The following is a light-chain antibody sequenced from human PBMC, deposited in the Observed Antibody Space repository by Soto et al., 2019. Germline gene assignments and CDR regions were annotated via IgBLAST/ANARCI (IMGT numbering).Light chain of an antibody. J-gene: IGKJ1*01. CDR1: QSLVYSDGNIY. Sequence: EVVMTQSPLSLPVTLGQPASISCRPSQSLVYSDGNIYLSWFHERPGQAPRRLIYQVSNRESGVPDRFSGSGAGTEFTLRSSTVEGEDVGVYYCMQGTHWPRIGQGTKVEIK. CDR3: MQGTHWPR. CDR2: QVS. V-gene: IGKV2-30*01.